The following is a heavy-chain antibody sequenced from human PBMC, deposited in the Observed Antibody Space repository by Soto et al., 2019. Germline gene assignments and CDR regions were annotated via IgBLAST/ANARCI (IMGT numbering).Heavy chain of an antibody. CDR3: ARDVYTTADYFDY. V-gene: IGHV3-21*01. J-gene: IGHJ4*02. D-gene: IGHD3-16*01. CDR2: ISSSSSYI. CDR1: GFTFGSYS. Sequence: PGGSLRLSCAASGFTFGSYSMNWVRQASGKGLEWVSSISSSSSYIYYADSVKGRFTISRDNAKNSLYLQMNSPRVEDTALYYCARDVYTTADYFDYWGQGTLVTVSS.